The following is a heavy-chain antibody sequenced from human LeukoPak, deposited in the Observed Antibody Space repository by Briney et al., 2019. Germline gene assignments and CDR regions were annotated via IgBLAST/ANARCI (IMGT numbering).Heavy chain of an antibody. D-gene: IGHD5-24*01. CDR3: ARGRDGYNPTPLGY. CDR1: GFTFSSYA. V-gene: IGHV3-30*04. CDR2: ISYDGSNK. J-gene: IGHJ4*02. Sequence: GGSLRLSCAASGFTFSSYAMNWVRQAPGKGLEWEAVISYDGSNKYYADSVKGRFPISRDNSRNTLYLQMNSLRAEDTAVYYCARGRDGYNPTPLGYWGQGTLVTVSS.